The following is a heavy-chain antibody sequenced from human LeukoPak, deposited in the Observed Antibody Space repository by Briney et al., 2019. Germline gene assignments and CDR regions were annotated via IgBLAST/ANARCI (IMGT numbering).Heavy chain of an antibody. D-gene: IGHD5-18*01. CDR1: GGSISSYY. CDR2: IYYSGST. V-gene: IGHV4-4*07. CDR3: ARGRIQLWLSYFDY. J-gene: IGHJ4*02. Sequence: SETLSLTCTVSGGSISSYYWSWIRQPAGKGLEWIGSIYYSGSTYYNPSLKSRVTISVDTSKNQFSLKLSSVTAADTAVYYCARGRIQLWLSYFDYWGQGTLVTVSS.